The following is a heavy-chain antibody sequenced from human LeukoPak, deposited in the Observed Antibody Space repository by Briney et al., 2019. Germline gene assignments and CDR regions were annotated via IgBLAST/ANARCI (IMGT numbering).Heavy chain of an antibody. CDR3: ARDYCSGGSCFDY. CDR2: IWYDGSNK. CDR1: GFTFSSYG. V-gene: IGHV3-33*01. Sequence: PGRSLRLSYAASGFTFSSYGMHWVRQAPAKGLEWVAVIWYDGSNKYYADSVKGRFTISRDNSKNTLYLQMNSLRAEDTAVYYCARDYCSGGSCFDYWGQGTLVTVSS. J-gene: IGHJ4*02. D-gene: IGHD2-15*01.